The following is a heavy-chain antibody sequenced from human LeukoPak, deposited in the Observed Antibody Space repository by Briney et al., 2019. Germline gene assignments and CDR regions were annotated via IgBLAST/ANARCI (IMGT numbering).Heavy chain of an antibody. CDR1: GGSVSSGRYY. D-gene: IGHD3-22*01. V-gene: IGHV4-39*07. Sequence: PSETLSLTCTVSGGSVSSGRYYWGWIRQPPGKGLEWIGSIYHSGSTNYNPSLKSRVTISVDTSKNQFSLKLSSVTAADTAVYYCARVTGYMIEDYFDYWGQGTLVTVSS. J-gene: IGHJ4*02. CDR3: ARVTGYMIEDYFDY. CDR2: IYHSGST.